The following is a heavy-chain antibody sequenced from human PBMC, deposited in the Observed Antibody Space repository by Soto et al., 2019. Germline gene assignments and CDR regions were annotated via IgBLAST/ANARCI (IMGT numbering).Heavy chain of an antibody. CDR1: GGSISSSSYY. V-gene: IGHV4-39*01. CDR2: IYYSGST. J-gene: IGHJ6*02. CDR3: GAYGMDV. Sequence: PSDTLSLTCTVSGGSISSSSYYWGWIRQPPGKGLEWIGSIYYSGSTYYNPSLKSRVTISVDTSKNQFSLKLSSVTAADTAVYYCGAYGMDVWGQGTTVNVSS.